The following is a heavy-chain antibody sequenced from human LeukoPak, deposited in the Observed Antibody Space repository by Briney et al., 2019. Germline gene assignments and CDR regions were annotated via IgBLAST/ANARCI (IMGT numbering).Heavy chain of an antibody. J-gene: IGHJ4*02. Sequence: GGSLRLSCAASGFTSSSYGMHWVRQAPGKGLEWVAFIRYDGSNKYYADSVKGRFTISRDNSKNTLYLQMNSLRAEDTAVCYCAKDLLGYSGYGFIDYWGQGTLVTVSS. D-gene: IGHD5-12*01. V-gene: IGHV3-30*02. CDR1: GFTSSSYG. CDR2: IRYDGSNK. CDR3: AKDLLGYSGYGFIDY.